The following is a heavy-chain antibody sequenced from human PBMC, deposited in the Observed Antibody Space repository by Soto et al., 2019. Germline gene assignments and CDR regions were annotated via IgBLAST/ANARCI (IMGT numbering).Heavy chain of an antibody. V-gene: IGHV3-53*02. J-gene: IGHJ6*02. CDR2: IFTGGST. D-gene: IGHD1-26*01. Sequence: EVQLLETGGGLIQPGGSLRLSCLASGFSFTTNSIIWVRQPPGKGLEWVSTIFTGGSTHYADSVEGRYTISRDNSKNTVYLQMNNSRVYDTAGNYCAKNPPISIPGWASSKDVWGQGPTVHVSS. CDR1: GFSFTTNS. CDR3: AKNPPISIPGWASSKDV.